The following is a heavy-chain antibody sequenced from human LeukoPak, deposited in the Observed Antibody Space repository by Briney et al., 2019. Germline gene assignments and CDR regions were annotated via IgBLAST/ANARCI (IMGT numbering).Heavy chain of an antibody. D-gene: IGHD5-18*01. CDR1: GFTFSSYW. Sequence: GGSLRLSCAASGFTFSSYWTSWVRQAPGKGLEWVANIKQDGSEKYYVDSVKGRFTISRDNAKNSLYLQMNSLRAEDTAVYYCASLAMDDAFDIWGQGTMVTVSS. V-gene: IGHV3-7*01. CDR3: ASLAMDDAFDI. J-gene: IGHJ3*02. CDR2: IKQDGSEK.